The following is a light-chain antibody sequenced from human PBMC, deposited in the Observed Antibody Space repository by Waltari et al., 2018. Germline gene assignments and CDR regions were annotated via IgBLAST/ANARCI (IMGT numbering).Light chain of an antibody. J-gene: IGLJ2*01. CDR2: AVS. CDR3: SSYAGSSKGV. CDR1: SSDVGNYKR. V-gene: IGLV2-23*02. Sequence: QSALTQPASVSGSPGQSLTISCTGTSSDVGNYKRVSWYQQHPGQAPKLMIYAVSKRPSGVSDRFSGSKSGDMASLTISGLQPEDEAEYFCSSYAGSSKGVFGGGTKVTVL.